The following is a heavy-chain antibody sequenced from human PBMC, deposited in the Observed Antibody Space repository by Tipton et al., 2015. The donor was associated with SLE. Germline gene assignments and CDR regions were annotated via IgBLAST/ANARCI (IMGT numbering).Heavy chain of an antibody. CDR3: ARDSTMGVT. V-gene: IGHV4-59*11. Sequence: LRLSCTVSGGSISSHYWSWIRQPPGKGLEWIGYIYYSGSTNYNPSLKSRVTISVDTSKNQFSLKLSSVTAADTAVYYCARDSTMGVTWGQGTLVSVSS. CDR1: GGSISSHY. J-gene: IGHJ4*02. CDR2: IYYSGST. D-gene: IGHD4-23*01.